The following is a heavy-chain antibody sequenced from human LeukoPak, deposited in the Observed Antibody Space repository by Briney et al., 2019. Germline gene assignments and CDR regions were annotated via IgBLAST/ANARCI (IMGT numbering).Heavy chain of an antibody. CDR3: AKDDAWLRFGE. CDR1: GFSFSSDG. J-gene: IGHJ4*02. V-gene: IGHV3-23*01. Sequence: PGGSLRLSCVASGFSFSSDGMSWVRQAPGRGLEWVSGILGGAGSTYYADSVKGRFTISRDNSKNTLYLEVISLTAEDTAVYYCAKDDAWLRFGEWSQGTLVTVSS. D-gene: IGHD3-10*01. CDR2: ILGGAGST.